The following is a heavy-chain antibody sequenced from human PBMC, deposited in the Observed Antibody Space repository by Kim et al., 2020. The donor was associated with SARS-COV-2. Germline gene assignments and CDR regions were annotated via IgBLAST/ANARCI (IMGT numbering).Heavy chain of an antibody. J-gene: IGHJ3*01. CDR3: ARAPTGDAFDV. V-gene: IGHV3-53*01. D-gene: IGHD3-10*01. Sequence: GGSLRLSCAASGFTFSNNYMNWVRQAPGKGLEWVSIIYTGGNTYYADSVKGRFTVSRDNSKNTLYLQINSLRAEDTAVYYCARAPTGDAFDVWGQGTMVTVSS. CDR2: IYTGGNT. CDR1: GFTFSNNY.